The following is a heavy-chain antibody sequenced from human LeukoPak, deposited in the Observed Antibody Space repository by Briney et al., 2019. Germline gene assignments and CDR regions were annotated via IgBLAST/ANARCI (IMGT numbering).Heavy chain of an antibody. V-gene: IGHV6-1*01. J-gene: IGHJ4*01. CDR1: GDSVSSNSVA. CDR3: ARDEQQLVQPFDY. CDR2: TYYRSRWYD. Sequence: SQTLSLTCAISGDSVSSNSVAWNWVRQSPSRGLEWLGRTYYRSRWYDDYAVSVKSRITINPDTSKNQFSLQLNSVTPEDTAVYYCARDEQQLVQPFDYWGQGTLVTVSS. D-gene: IGHD6-13*01.